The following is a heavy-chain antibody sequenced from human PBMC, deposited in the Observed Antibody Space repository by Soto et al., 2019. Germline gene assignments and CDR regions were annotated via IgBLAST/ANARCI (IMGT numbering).Heavy chain of an antibody. CDR1: GFTFSSYA. D-gene: IGHD3-10*01. V-gene: IGHV3-23*01. CDR2: ISGSGGYT. Sequence: EVQLLESGGGLVQPGGSLRLSCAASGFTFSSYAMSWVRQAPGKGLEWVSAISGSGGYTYYADSEKGRFTISRDSSKNTLFVQMNSMRAEDTAVYYCAKESRGGHFDYWGQGTLVTVSS. J-gene: IGHJ4*02. CDR3: AKESRGGHFDY.